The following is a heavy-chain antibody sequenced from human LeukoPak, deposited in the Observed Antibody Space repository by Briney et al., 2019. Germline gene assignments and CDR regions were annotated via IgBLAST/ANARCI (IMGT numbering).Heavy chain of an antibody. V-gene: IGHV4-61*05. CDR2: IYYSGST. CDR3: ARQPNYYDSSGYYYFDY. Sequence: NPSETLSLTCTVSGGSISSSSYYWGWIRQPPGKGLEWIGYIYYSGSTNYNPSLKSRVTISVDTSKNQFSLKLSSVTAADTAVYYCARQPNYYDSSGYYYFDYWGQGTLVTVSS. CDR1: GGSISSSSYY. J-gene: IGHJ4*02. D-gene: IGHD3-22*01.